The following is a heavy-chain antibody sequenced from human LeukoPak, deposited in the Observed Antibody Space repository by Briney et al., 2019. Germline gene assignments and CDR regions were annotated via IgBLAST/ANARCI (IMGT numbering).Heavy chain of an antibody. D-gene: IGHD6-13*01. Sequence: GTLRLSCAASGFTFSSYGMSWVRQAPGKGLEWVSAISGSGGSTYYADFVKGRFTISRDNSKNTLYLQMNSLRAEDTAVYYCAKVRDLSIAAAGFDYWGQGTLVTVSS. CDR1: GFTFSSYG. V-gene: IGHV3-23*01. CDR3: AKVRDLSIAAAGFDY. CDR2: ISGSGGST. J-gene: IGHJ4*02.